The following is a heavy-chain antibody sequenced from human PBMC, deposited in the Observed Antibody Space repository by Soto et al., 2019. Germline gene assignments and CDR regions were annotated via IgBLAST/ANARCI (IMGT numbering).Heavy chain of an antibody. V-gene: IGHV3-33*01. D-gene: IGHD5-12*01. CDR1: GFIFKNFG. Sequence: GGSLRLSCAASGFIFKNFGMHWVRQAPGKGLEWLAVIWYDGSNKFYADYAAPAKGRFTISRDDSINTLYLQMNSLKIEDTAVYYCTTDKNGYTPRDPDYWGQGTLVTVSS. J-gene: IGHJ4*02. CDR3: TTDKNGYTPRDPDY. CDR2: IWYDGSNK.